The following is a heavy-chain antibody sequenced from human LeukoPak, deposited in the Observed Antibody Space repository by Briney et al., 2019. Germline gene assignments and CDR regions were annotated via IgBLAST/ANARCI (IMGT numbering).Heavy chain of an antibody. CDR1: GYTFTSYG. Sequence: ASVKVSCKASGYTFTSYGISWVRQAPGQGLEWKGWISAYNGNTNYAQKLQGRVTMTTDTSTSTAYMELRSLRSDDTAVYYCARDRVLYCSSTSCYLAYWGQGTLVTVSS. D-gene: IGHD2-2*01. CDR2: ISAYNGNT. CDR3: ARDRVLYCSSTSCYLAY. V-gene: IGHV1-18*01. J-gene: IGHJ4*02.